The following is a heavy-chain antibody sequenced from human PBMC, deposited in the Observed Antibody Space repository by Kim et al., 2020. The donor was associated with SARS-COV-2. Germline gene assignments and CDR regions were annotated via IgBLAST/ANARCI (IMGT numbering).Heavy chain of an antibody. CDR2: ISGSGGST. CDR1: GFTFSSYA. J-gene: IGHJ4*02. Sequence: GGSLRLSCAASGFTFSSYAMSWVRQAPGKGLEWVSAISGSGGSTYYADSVKGRFTISRDNSKNTLYLQMNSLRAEDTAVYYCAKAKEYSSSWAQPIDYWGQGTLVTVSS. CDR3: AKAKEYSSSWAQPIDY. D-gene: IGHD6-13*01. V-gene: IGHV3-23*01.